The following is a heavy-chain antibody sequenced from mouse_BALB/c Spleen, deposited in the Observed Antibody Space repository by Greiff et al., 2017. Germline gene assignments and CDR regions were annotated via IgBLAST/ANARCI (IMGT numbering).Heavy chain of an antibody. CDR2: IYPGSGNT. Sequence: VQLQESGAELARPGASVKLSCKASGYTFTDYYINWVKQRTGQGLEWIGEIYPGSGNTYYNEKFKGKATLTADNSSSTAYMQLSSLTSEDSAVYFCARWNGYAMDYWGQGTSVTVSS. J-gene: IGHJ4*01. V-gene: IGHV1-77*01. CDR3: ARWNGYAMDY. CDR1: GYTFTDYY.